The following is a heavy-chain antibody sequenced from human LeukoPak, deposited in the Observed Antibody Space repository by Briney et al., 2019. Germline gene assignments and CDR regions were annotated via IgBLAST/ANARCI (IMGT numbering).Heavy chain of an antibody. J-gene: IGHJ4*02. CDR2: IYHGGST. Sequence: SETLSLTCAVSGGSISSSNWWSLVRQPPGKGLELIGAIYHGGSTNYNPSLKSRVTISVDKSKNQFSLKLRSLTGADPAVYYRARDADMWYWGQGTVVTVSS. V-gene: IGHV4-4*02. D-gene: IGHD3-9*01. CDR1: GGSISSSNW. CDR3: ARDADMWY.